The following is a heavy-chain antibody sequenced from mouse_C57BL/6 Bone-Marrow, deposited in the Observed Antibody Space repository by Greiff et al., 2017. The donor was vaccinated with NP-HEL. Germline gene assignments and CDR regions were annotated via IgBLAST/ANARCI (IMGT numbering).Heavy chain of an antibody. CDR2: IYPGDGDT. D-gene: IGHD1-1*01. Sequence: QVQLQQSGAELVKPGASVKISCKASGYAFSSYWMNWVKQRPGKGLEWIGQIYPGDGDTNYNGKFKGKATLTADKSSSTAYMQLSSLTSEDSAVYFCATPLSTVVGGYFDVWGTGTTVTVSS. CDR3: ATPLSTVVGGYFDV. J-gene: IGHJ1*03. V-gene: IGHV1-80*01. CDR1: GYAFSSYW.